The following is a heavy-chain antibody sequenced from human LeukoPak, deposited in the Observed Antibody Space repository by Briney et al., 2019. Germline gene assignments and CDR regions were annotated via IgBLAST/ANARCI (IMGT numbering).Heavy chain of an antibody. Sequence: KPSETLSLTCTVSGGSISSSSYYWGWIRQPPGKGLEWIGSIYCSGSTYYNPSLKSRVTISVDTSKNQFSLKLSSVTAADTAVYYCARSGSGYDYEGYFDYWGQGTLVTVSS. CDR3: ARSGSGYDYEGYFDY. D-gene: IGHD5-12*01. CDR2: IYCSGST. CDR1: GGSISSSSYY. V-gene: IGHV4-39*01. J-gene: IGHJ4*02.